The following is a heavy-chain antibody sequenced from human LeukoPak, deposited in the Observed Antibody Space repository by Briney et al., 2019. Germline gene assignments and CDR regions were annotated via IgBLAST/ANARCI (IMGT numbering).Heavy chain of an antibody. D-gene: IGHD3-22*01. CDR1: GFTFSSYA. Sequence: AGGSLRLSCAASGFTFSSYAMSWVRQAPGKGLEWVSAISGSGGSTYYADSVKGRFTISRDNSKNTLYLQMNSLRAEDTAVYYCAKVAQYYYDSSGSYYFDYWGQGTLVTVSS. CDR3: AKVAQYYYDSSGSYYFDY. V-gene: IGHV3-23*01. J-gene: IGHJ4*02. CDR2: ISGSGGST.